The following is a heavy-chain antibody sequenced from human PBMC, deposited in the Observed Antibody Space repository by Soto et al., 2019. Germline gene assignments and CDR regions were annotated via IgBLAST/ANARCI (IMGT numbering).Heavy chain of an antibody. CDR3: AGPGGGGYSVAPDQ. J-gene: IGHJ4*02. D-gene: IGHD2-21*01. CDR1: GYTLTNYV. CDR2: INGGNGNT. V-gene: IGHV1-3*01. Sequence: QVQLVQSGAEAKKPGASVKLSCRASGYTLTNYVIHWVRQAPGQKLEWMGWINGGNGNTKYSPKFQGRVTITRDTSASAAYMEVNSLTPEDTAVYYCAGPGGGGYSVAPDQWGQGTLVTVSS.